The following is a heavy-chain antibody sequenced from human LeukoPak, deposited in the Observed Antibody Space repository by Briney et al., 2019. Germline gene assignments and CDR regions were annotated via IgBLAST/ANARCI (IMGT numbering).Heavy chain of an antibody. CDR2: IYYRGST. J-gene: IGHJ4*02. D-gene: IGHD2-2*01. Sequence: PSETLSLTCTVSGGSISSSSYYWGWIRQPPGKGLEWIGSIYYRGSTNYNPSLKSRVTISVDTSKNQFSLKLSSVTAADTAVYYCAREGGGYCSSTSCYPDYWGQGTLVTVSS. V-gene: IGHV4-39*07. CDR1: GGSISSSSYY. CDR3: AREGGGYCSSTSCYPDY.